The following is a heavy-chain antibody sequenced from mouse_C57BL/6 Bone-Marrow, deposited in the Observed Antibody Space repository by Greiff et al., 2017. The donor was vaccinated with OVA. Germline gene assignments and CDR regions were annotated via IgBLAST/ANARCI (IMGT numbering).Heavy chain of an antibody. J-gene: IGHJ4*01. CDR2: IYPGDGDT. CDR1: GYAFSSYW. V-gene: IGHV1-80*01. CDR3: ARSLYYGSSPYAMDY. D-gene: IGHD1-1*01. Sequence: QVQLKQSGAELVKPGASVKISCKASGYAFSSYWMNWVKQRPGKGLEWIGQIYPGDGDTNYNGKFKGKATLTADKSSSTAYMQLSSLTSEDSAVYFCARSLYYGSSPYAMDYWGQGTSVTVSS.